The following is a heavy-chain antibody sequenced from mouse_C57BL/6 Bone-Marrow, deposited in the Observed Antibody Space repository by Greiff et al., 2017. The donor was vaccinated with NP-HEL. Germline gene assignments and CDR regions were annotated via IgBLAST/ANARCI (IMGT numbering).Heavy chain of an antibody. J-gene: IGHJ2*01. V-gene: IGHV1-64*01. D-gene: IGHD1-1*01. Sequence: QVQLQQPGAELVKPGASVKLSCKASGYTFTSYWMHWVKQRPGQGLEWIGMIHPNSGSTNYNEKFKSKATLTVDQSSSTAYMQLSSLTSEDSAVDDWARRGGVVATGYFDYWGQGTTLTVSS. CDR1: GYTFTSYW. CDR3: ARRGGVVATGYFDY. CDR2: IHPNSGST.